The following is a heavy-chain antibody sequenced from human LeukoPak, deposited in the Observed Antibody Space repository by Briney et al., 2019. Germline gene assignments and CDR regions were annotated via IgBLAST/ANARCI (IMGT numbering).Heavy chain of an antibody. CDR3: ARLAYCGGDCYAGKYVTQSDY. CDR1: GYTFTSYG. D-gene: IGHD2-21*02. V-gene: IGHV1-18*01. CDR2: ISAYNGNT. Sequence: PTASVKVSCKASGYTFTSYGISWVRQAPGQGLEWMGWISAYNGNTNYAQKLLGRVTMTTDTSTSTAYMELRSLRSDDTAVYYCARLAYCGGDCYAGKYVTQSDYWGQGTLVTVSS. J-gene: IGHJ4*02.